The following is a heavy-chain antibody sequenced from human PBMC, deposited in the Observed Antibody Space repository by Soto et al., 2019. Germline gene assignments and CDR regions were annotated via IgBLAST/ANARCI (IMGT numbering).Heavy chain of an antibody. CDR2: IYYSGST. CDR1: GASIRSTSYY. V-gene: IGHV4-39*01. D-gene: IGHD6-19*01. J-gene: IGHJ6*02. Sequence: PSETLSLTCSVSGASIRSTSYYWGWIRQPPGKGLEWIGSIYYSGSTHYSPSLKSRIIMSIDTSTNQFSLKLSSVTAADTAVYYCAMPGYSSGWYAYYYYGMDVRGQRTTVTVSS. CDR3: AMPGYSSGWYAYYYYGMDV.